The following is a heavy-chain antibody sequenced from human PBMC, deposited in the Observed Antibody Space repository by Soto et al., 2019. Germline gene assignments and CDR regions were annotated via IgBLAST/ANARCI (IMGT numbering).Heavy chain of an antibody. D-gene: IGHD3-10*01. Sequence: PSETLSLTCTVSGGSISNGDYYWSWIRQPPGKGLEWIGYIYYSGSTNYNPSLKSRVTISVDTSKNQFSLKLSSVTAADTAVYYCARGDPLLWFGEKVYYGMDVWGQGTTVTVSS. CDR2: IYYSGST. J-gene: IGHJ6*02. V-gene: IGHV4-61*08. CDR3: ARGDPLLWFGEKVYYGMDV. CDR1: GGSISNGDYY.